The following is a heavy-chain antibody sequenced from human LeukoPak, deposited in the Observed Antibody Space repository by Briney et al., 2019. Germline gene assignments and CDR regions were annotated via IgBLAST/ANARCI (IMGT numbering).Heavy chain of an antibody. CDR1: GFTFSSYN. CDR3: ARASPLMVRGVLWFDP. J-gene: IGHJ5*02. CDR2: IKQDGSEK. V-gene: IGHV3-7*01. Sequence: GGSLRLSCAASGFTFSSYNMNWVRQAPGKGLEWVANIKQDGSEKYYVDSVKGQFTISRDSAKNSLYLQMNSLRAEDTAVYYCARASPLMVRGVLWFDPWGQGTLVTVSS. D-gene: IGHD3-10*01.